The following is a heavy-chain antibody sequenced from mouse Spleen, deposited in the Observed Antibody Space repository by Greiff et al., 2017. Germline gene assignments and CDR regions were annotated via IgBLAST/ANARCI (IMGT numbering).Heavy chain of an antibody. Sequence: EVQVVESGGGLVKPGGSLKLSCAASGFTFSSYAMSWVRQTPEKRLEWVATISDGGSYTYYPDNVKGRFTISRDNAKNNLYLQMSHLKSEDTAMYYCARDRGNYVWDYWGQGTTLTVSS. CDR1: GFTFSSYA. D-gene: IGHD2-1*01. V-gene: IGHV5-4*01. CDR2: ISDGGSYT. CDR3: ARDRGNYVWDY. J-gene: IGHJ2*01.